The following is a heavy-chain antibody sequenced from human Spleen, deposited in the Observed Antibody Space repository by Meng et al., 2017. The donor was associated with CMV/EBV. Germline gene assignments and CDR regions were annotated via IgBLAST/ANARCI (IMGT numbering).Heavy chain of an antibody. CDR2: ISSSSGSTI. J-gene: IGHJ4*02. D-gene: IGHD3-3*01. Sequence: GGSLRLSCVGSGFTFRDYYMAWIRQAPGKGLEWISYISSSSGSTIYYAGSVKGRFTISRDNVKNTLSLQMNSLRAEDTAVYYCARRGGGPYDFWSGYFYYFDYWGQGTLVTVSS. V-gene: IGHV3-11*01. CDR3: ARRGGGPYDFWSGYFYYFDY. CDR1: GFTFRDYY.